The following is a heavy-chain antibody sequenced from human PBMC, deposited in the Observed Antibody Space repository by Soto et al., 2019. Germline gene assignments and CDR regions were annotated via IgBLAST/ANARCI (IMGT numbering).Heavy chain of an antibody. J-gene: IGHJ3*02. CDR2: IIPILGIA. CDR1: GGTFSIYT. D-gene: IGHD3-10*01. V-gene: IGHV1-69*02. CDR3: ASPYYYGSGSYFNAFDI. Sequence: QVQLVQSGAEVKKPGSSVKVSCKASGGTFSIYTISWVRQAPGQGLEWMGRIIPILGIANYAQKFQGRVTITADKSTSTAYMELSSLRSEDTAVYYCASPYYYGSGSYFNAFDIWGQGTMVTVSS.